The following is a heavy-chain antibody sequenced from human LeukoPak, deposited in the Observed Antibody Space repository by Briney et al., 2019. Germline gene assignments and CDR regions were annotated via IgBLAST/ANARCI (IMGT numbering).Heavy chain of an antibody. J-gene: IGHJ6*03. CDR1: GGTFSSYA. CDR2: IIPIFGTA. CDR3: ARAGGSEQPPYLAYYYYMDV. V-gene: IGHV1-69*05. Sequence: SVTVSCKASGGTFSSYAISWVRQAPGQGLAWMGGIIPIFGTANYAQKFQGRVTITTVESTSTAYMELSSLRSEDTAVYYCARAGGSEQPPYLAYYYYMDVWGKGTTVTVSS. D-gene: IGHD6-13*01.